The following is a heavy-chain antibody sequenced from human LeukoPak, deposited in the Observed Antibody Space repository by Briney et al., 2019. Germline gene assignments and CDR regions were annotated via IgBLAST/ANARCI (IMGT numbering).Heavy chain of an antibody. V-gene: IGHV1-2*02. CDR3: ARYSSRWTALDY. Sequence: ASVQVSCKASGYTFTGHYIHWVRQAPGQGLEWMGWINPHSGGTNFAQQFQGRITMTRDTSISAAYMELSSLRSDDTAVYYCARYSSRWTALDYWGQGTLVTVSS. CDR1: GYTFTGHY. CDR2: INPHSGGT. D-gene: IGHD6-13*01. J-gene: IGHJ4*02.